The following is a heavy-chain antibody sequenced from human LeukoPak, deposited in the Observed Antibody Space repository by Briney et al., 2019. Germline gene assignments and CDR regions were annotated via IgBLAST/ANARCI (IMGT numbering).Heavy chain of an antibody. CDR2: IKRETDGGTI. J-gene: IGHJ1*01. CDR1: GFTPNNAW. V-gene: IGHV3-15*01. CDR3: TTDRYYDNSELQFQH. D-gene: IGHD3-22*01. Sequence: GGSLRLSCAASGFTPNNAWMSWVRPTPEEGLECRFRIKRETDGGTIDYAAPVKGRFTISRDDSRNTLYLQMDSLKIEDTAVYYCTTDRYYDNSELQFQHWGQGTLVTVSS.